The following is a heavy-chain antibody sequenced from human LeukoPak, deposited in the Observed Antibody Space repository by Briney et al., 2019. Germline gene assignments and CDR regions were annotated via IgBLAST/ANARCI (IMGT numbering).Heavy chain of an antibody. J-gene: IGHJ3*02. CDR3: ARRDDYYDT. Sequence: GESLKISCKGSGSRFTNYWISGARQMPGKGLEWMGRIDPSDSYTNYSPSFQGHVTISTDKSISTAFLQWNSLKASDTGMYYCARRDDYYDTWGQGTMVTVSS. D-gene: IGHD3-16*01. CDR1: GSRFTNYW. V-gene: IGHV5-10-1*01. CDR2: IDPSDSYT.